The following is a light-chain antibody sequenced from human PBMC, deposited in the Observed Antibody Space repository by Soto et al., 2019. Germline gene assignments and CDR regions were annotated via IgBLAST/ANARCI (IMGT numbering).Light chain of an antibody. CDR2: GAS. Sequence: ETVLTQSPGTLPLSPGERATLSCRASQTIRSNYLAWYRQTPGQAPRLLIYGASNRATGIADRFSGSGSGTDFTLIISRLEPEDFALYYCQQYGSSPWTFGQGTMVEIK. CDR1: QTIRSNY. CDR3: QQYGSSPWT. V-gene: IGKV3-20*01. J-gene: IGKJ1*01.